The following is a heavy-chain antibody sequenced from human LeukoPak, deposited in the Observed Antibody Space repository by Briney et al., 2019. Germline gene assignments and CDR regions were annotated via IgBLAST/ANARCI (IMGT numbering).Heavy chain of an antibody. V-gene: IGHV1-2*02. CDR2: INPNSGDT. D-gene: IGHD2-2*01. CDR3: ATLGYCSSTSCYRDIDY. Sequence: ASVKVSCKASGYTFTGYYIHWVRQAPGQGLEWMGWINPNSGDTNYAQTLQGRVTMTRDTSISTAYMQLSRLRSDDTAVYYCATLGYCSSTSCYRDIDYWGQGTLVTVSS. J-gene: IGHJ4*02. CDR1: GYTFTGYY.